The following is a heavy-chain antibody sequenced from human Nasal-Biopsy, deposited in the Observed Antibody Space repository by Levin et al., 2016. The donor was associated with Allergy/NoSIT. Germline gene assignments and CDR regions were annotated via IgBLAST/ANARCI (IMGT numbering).Heavy chain of an antibody. CDR3: ARGGETAYRAFHV. CDR1: GFTFSDYW. Sequence: GESLKISCTSSGFTFSDYWMTWVRQAPGQGPEWVASTKQDGSEEKYVDSVKGRFTISRDSAKNSVSLQMNSLRVEDTAIYYCARGGETAYRAFHVWGHGTMVTVSS. CDR2: TKQDGSEE. D-gene: IGHD2-21*01. J-gene: IGHJ3*01. V-gene: IGHV3-7*01.